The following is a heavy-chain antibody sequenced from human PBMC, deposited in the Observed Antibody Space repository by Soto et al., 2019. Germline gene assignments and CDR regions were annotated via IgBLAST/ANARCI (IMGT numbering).Heavy chain of an antibody. V-gene: IGHV3-21*01. CDR1: GFTFSSYS. CDR2: ISSSSSYI. D-gene: IGHD5-18*01. CDR3: ARDRVRGYSYGEIDY. Sequence: GGSLRLSCAASGFTFSSYSMNWVRQAPGKGLEWVSSISSSSSYIYYADSVKGRFTISRDNAKNSLYLQMNSLRAEDTAVYYCARDRVRGYSYGEIDYWGQGTLVTVS. J-gene: IGHJ4*02.